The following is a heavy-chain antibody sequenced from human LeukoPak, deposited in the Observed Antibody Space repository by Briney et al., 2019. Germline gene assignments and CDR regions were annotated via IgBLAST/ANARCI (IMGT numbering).Heavy chain of an antibody. CDR2: ISSSSSYI. J-gene: IGHJ3*02. CDR3: ARDWVYGGNRAFDI. Sequence: GGSLRLSCAASGFTFSSYSMNWVRQAPGKGLEWVSSISSSSSYIYYVDSVKGRFTISRDNAKNSLYLQMNSLRAEDTAVYYCARDWVYGGNRAFDIWGQGTMVTVSS. CDR1: GFTFSSYS. D-gene: IGHD4-23*01. V-gene: IGHV3-21*01.